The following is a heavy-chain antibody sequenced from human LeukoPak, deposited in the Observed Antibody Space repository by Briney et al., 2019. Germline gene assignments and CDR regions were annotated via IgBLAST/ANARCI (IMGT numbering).Heavy chain of an antibody. CDR2: ISPYNGDT. D-gene: IGHD2-15*01. CDR3: ARVVAGGFKYYFDH. J-gene: IGHJ4*02. Sequence: ASVKVSCKTSGYTFMTDGITWVRQAPGQGREWMGWISPYNGDTEYAQRIQGRVSMTTETSTGTAYMELRRLRPDDTAIYYCARVVAGGFKYYFDHWGQGTPVTVSS. CDR1: GYTFMTDG. V-gene: IGHV1-18*01.